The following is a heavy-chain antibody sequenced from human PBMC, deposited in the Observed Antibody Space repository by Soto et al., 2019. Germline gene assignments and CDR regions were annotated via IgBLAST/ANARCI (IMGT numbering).Heavy chain of an antibody. V-gene: IGHV3-23*01. D-gene: IGHD1-26*01. J-gene: IGHJ4*02. CDR2: ISGSGGGYSNT. Sequence: EVQVLDSGGGLVQPGGSLRLSCTASDLIFSPYGLSWVRQAPGKGLEWVSGISGSGGGYSNTYYADSVKGRFTISRDNSRNTLYLQMNSLRSDYTAVYYCAVDAGGPDCWGQGTLVTVSS. CDR3: AVDAGGPDC. CDR1: DLIFSPYG.